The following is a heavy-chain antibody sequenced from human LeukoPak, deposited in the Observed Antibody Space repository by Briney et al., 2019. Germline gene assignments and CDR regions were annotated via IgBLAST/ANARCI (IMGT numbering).Heavy chain of an antibody. V-gene: IGHV3-15*07. CDR3: STTYYYDSSEGY. D-gene: IGHD3-22*01. Sequence: PGGSLRLSCVVSGITFSNAWMNWVRQTPGKGLEWVGRIKSKVNGGTTDYAAPVKGRFTISRDDSKNTLYLQMNSLKTEDTAVYYCSTTYYYDSSEGYWGQGTLVTVSS. CDR2: IKSKVNGGTT. CDR1: GITFSNAW. J-gene: IGHJ4*02.